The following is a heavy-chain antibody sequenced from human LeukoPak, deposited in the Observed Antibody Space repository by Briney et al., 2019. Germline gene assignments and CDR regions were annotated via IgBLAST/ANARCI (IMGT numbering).Heavy chain of an antibody. J-gene: IGHJ4*02. CDR2: INPSGGST. CDR3: ARDSGGRYGGDY. D-gene: IGHD2-15*01. CDR1: GYTFITYY. V-gene: IGHV1-46*01. Sequence: APVKVSYKASGYTFITYYVHWVRQAPGQGLEWMGIINPSGGSTTYAQKFQGRVTTTRDTSTSTVYMELSSLRSEDTAVYYCARDSGGRYGGDYWGQGTLVTVSS.